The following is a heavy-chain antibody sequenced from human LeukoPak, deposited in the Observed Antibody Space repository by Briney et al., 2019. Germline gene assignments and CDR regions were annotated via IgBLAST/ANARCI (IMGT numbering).Heavy chain of an antibody. J-gene: IGHJ4*02. CDR2: ISYDGSNK. Sequence: GRSLRLSCAASGFIFSSYGMHWVRQAPGKGLEWVAVISYDGSNKYYADSVKGRFTISRDNSKNTLYLQMNSLRAEDTAVYYCAKDRSLGSSWLGDWGQGTLVTVSS. CDR1: GFIFSSYG. D-gene: IGHD6-13*01. V-gene: IGHV3-30*18. CDR3: AKDRSLGSSWLGD.